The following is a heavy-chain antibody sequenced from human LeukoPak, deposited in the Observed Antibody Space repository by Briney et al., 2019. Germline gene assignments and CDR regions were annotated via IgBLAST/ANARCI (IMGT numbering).Heavy chain of an antibody. CDR3: ARDTRIPTAGTS. Sequence: PGGSLRLSCATSGFTFSSYWMHWVRQAPGKGLVWVSRINSDGSTTRYADSVKGRFTISRDNAKNTLYLQMDSLRAEDTAVYYCARDTRIPTAGTSWGQGTLVTVSS. V-gene: IGHV3-74*01. J-gene: IGHJ5*02. CDR2: INSDGSTT. D-gene: IGHD6-13*01. CDR1: GFTFSSYW.